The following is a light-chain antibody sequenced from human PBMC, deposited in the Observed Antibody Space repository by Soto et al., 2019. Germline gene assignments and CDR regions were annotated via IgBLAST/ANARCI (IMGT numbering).Light chain of an antibody. CDR1: QRISSW. Sequence: DIQMTQSPSTLCAFVGNRVTITCLASQRISSWLAWYQQKPGKAPKFLIYDGSTLESGVPARFSGSGSGTEFTLTISSLQPDDFGTYFCQQYDSYPWTFGQGTKVDIK. V-gene: IGKV1-5*01. J-gene: IGKJ1*01. CDR3: QQYDSYPWT. CDR2: DGS.